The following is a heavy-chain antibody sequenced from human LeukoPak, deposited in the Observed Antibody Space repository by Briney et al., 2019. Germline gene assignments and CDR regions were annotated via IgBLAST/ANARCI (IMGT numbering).Heavy chain of an antibody. CDR3: ASEWALWRSDIVVVPAATGHNYDMDV. J-gene: IGHJ6*03. Sequence: AASVKVSCKASGYTFTSYDVNWVRQATGQGLEWMGWMNPNSGNTGYAQKFQGRVTITRNTSISTAYMELSSLRSEDTAVYYCASEWALWRSDIVVVPAATGHNYDMDVWGKGTTVTVSS. D-gene: IGHD2-2*01. CDR1: GYTFTSYD. CDR2: MNPNSGNT. V-gene: IGHV1-8*03.